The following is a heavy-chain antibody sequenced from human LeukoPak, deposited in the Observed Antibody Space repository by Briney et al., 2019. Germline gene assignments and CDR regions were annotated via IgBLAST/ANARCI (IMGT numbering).Heavy chain of an antibody. Sequence: SETLSLTCTVSGGSISSSSYYWGWIRQPPGKGLEWMGSIYYSGSTYYNPSLKSRVTISVDTSKNQFSLKLSSVTAADTAVYYCARASLYDSSGPLSFDIWGQGTMVTVSS. CDR1: GGSISSSSYY. V-gene: IGHV4-39*07. CDR2: IYYSGST. D-gene: IGHD3-22*01. CDR3: ARASLYDSSGPLSFDI. J-gene: IGHJ3*02.